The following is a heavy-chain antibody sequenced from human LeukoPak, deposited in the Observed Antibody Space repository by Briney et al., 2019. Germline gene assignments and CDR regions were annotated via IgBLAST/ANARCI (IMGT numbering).Heavy chain of an antibody. D-gene: IGHD3-22*01. CDR3: ARGRQDVTMIVVVMTAVSYYLDV. CDR1: GGSFSGYY. Sequence: SETLSLTCAVYGGSFSGYYWTWVRQTPEKGLEWIGEMNPSGSTSYNPSLKSRVTISVDTSKNQFSLKLSSVTAADTAVYYCARGRQDVTMIVVVMTAVSYYLDVWGKGTTVTVS. V-gene: IGHV4-34*01. CDR2: MNPSGST. J-gene: IGHJ6*03.